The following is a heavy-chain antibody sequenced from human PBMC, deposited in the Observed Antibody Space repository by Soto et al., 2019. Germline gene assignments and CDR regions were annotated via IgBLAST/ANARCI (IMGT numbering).Heavy chain of an antibody. V-gene: IGHV3-30*18. CDR2: ISYDGSNK. CDR1: GFTFSSYG. J-gene: IGHJ4*02. CDR3: AKTYSGSYGGDFDY. D-gene: IGHD1-26*01. Sequence: PGGSLRLSCAASGFTFSSYGMHWVRQAPGKGLEWVAVISYDGSNKYYADSVKGRFTISRDNSKNTLYLQMNSLRAEDTAVYYCAKTYSGSYGGDFDYWGQGTLVTVYS.